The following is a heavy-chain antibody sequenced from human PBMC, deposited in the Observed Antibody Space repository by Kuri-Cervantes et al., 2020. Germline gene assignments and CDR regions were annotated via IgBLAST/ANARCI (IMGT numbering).Heavy chain of an antibody. CDR1: AFTFSSYG. D-gene: IGHD6-19*01. CDR3: ANIYGYSTGEGGF. J-gene: IGHJ4*02. Sequence: GESLKISCAASAFTFSSYGMHWVRQAPGKGLEWVAVIGFDGHNEDYADSVKGRFTISRDNSESTLYLQMNSLRAEDTAVYYCANIYGYSTGEGGFWGQGTLVTVSS. V-gene: IGHV3-33*06. CDR2: IGFDGHNE.